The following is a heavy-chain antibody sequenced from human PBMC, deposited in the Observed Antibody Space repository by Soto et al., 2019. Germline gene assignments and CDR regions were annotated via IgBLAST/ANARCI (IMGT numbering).Heavy chain of an antibody. V-gene: IGHV4-30-2*01. CDR1: GGSISGGGYS. CDR2: IYHSGST. CDR3: VRVPDY. J-gene: IGHJ4*02. Sequence: PSETLSLTCAVSGGSISGGGYSWSWIRQPPGKGLEWIGYIYHSGSTYYNPSLKSRVTISVDRSKNQFSLKLSSVTAADTAVYYCVRVPDYWGQGTLVTVS.